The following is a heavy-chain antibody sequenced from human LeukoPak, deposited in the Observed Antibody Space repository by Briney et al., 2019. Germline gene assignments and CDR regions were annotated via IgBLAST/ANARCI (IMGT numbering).Heavy chain of an antibody. CDR2: INHSGST. D-gene: IGHD3-3*01. V-gene: IGHV4-34*01. CDR3: ARGDGITIFGVVIPDAFDI. CDR1: GGSFSGYY. J-gene: IGHJ3*02. Sequence: PSETLSLTCAVYGGSFSGYYWSWIRQPPGKGLEWIGEINHSGSTNYNPSLKSRVTISVDTSKNQFSLKLSSVTAADTAVYYCARGDGITIFGVVIPDAFDIWGQGTMVTVSS.